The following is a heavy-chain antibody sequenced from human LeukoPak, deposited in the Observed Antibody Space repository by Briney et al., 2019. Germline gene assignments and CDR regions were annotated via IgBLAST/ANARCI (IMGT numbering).Heavy chain of an antibody. J-gene: IGHJ4*02. D-gene: IGHD3-22*01. Sequence: PGGSLRLSCAASGFTFSSYSMNWVRQAPGKGLEWVSSISSSSSYIYYADSVKGRFTISRDNAKNSLYLQMNSLRAEDTAVYYCAGDHGTSSYLYLFDYWGQGTLVTVSS. CDR1: GFTFSSYS. CDR3: AGDHGTSSYLYLFDY. CDR2: ISSSSSYI. V-gene: IGHV3-21*01.